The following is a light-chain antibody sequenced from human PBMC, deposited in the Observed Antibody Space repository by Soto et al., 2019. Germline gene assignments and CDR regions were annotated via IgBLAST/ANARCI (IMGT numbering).Light chain of an antibody. CDR2: DVT. V-gene: IGLV2-14*01. CDR3: NSYTSSSTWV. CDR1: SSDVGGYNF. J-gene: IGLJ3*02. Sequence: QSVLTQPASVSGSPGQSITISCTGTSSDVGGYNFVSWIQQHPGKAPKLMIYDVTNRPSGVSNRFSGSKSGNTASLTISGLQAEDEADYYCNSYTSSSTWVFGGGTKVTVL.